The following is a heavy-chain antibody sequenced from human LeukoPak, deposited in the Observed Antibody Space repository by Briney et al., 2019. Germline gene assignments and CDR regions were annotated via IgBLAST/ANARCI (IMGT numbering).Heavy chain of an antibody. V-gene: IGHV3-21*01. D-gene: IGHD4-23*01. Sequence: GGSLRLSCADSGFTFSSYSMNWVRQAPGKGLEWVSSISSSSSYIYYADSVKGRFTISRDNAKNSLYLQMNSLRAEDTAVYYCARDQHDYGGNSSIYWGQGTLVTVSS. CDR3: ARDQHDYGGNSSIY. J-gene: IGHJ4*02. CDR2: ISSSSSYI. CDR1: GFTFSSYS.